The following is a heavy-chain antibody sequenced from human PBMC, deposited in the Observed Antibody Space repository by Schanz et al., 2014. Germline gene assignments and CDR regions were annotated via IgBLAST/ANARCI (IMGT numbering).Heavy chain of an antibody. CDR1: GFTFSSHW. D-gene: IGHD1-20*01. V-gene: IGHV3-74*02. CDR2: INSVGSNT. Sequence: EVQLVESGGGWVQPGGSLRLSCAASGFTFSSHWMHWVRQDPGKGLVWVARINSVGSNTDYADSVTGRFTISRDNAKNTLYLQMNSLRAEDTAVYYCANNWNLDYWGQGTLVTVSS. CDR3: ANNWNLDY. J-gene: IGHJ4*02.